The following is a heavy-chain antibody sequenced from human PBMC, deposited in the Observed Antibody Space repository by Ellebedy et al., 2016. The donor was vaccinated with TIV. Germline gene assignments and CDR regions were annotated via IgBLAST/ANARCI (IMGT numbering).Heavy chain of an antibody. CDR2: ISYDGSNK. V-gene: IGHV3-30*18. CDR3: AKDDLDMAVATVVSTSFDS. J-gene: IGHJ4*02. CDR1: GFTFSTYG. Sequence: GGSLRLXXAASGFTFSTYGMHWVRQAPGKGLEWVAVISYDGSNKYYADSVKGRFTISRDNSKNTLFLQMNSLRPEDTAVYYCAKDDLDMAVATVVSTSFDSWGQGTLVTVSS. D-gene: IGHD6-19*01.